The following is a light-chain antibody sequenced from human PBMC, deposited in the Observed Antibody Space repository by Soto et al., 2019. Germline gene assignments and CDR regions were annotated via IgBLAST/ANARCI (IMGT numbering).Light chain of an antibody. CDR1: QGISSY. CDR2: AAS. J-gene: IGKJ4*01. Sequence: QSPGTLSLSPGERAILSYRASQGISSYLAWYQQKPGKAPKLLIYAASSLQSGVPSRFSGSGSGTDFTLTISSLQPEDFATYYCQQSYSTPLTFGGGTKVDIK. CDR3: QQSYSTPLT. V-gene: IGKV1-39*01.